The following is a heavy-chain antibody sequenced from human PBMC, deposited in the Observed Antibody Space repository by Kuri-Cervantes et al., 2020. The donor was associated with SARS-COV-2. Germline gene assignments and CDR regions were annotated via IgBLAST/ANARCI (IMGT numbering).Heavy chain of an antibody. CDR1: GFTFSSYG. CDR3: AKAGENYYYYYMDV. J-gene: IGHJ6*03. V-gene: IGHV3-30*02. CDR2: IRYDGSNK. Sequence: GESLKISCAASGFTFSSYGMHWVRQAPGKGLEWVAFIRYDGSNKSYTDSVKGRFTISRDFSKNTLYLQLNSLRPEDTAVYYCAKAGENYYYYYMDVWGKGTTVTVSS. D-gene: IGHD3-16*01.